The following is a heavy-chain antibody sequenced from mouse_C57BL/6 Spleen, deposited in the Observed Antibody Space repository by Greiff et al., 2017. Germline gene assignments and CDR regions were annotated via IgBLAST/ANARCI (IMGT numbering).Heavy chain of an antibody. CDR3: ARYGSSYWYYFDY. V-gene: IGHV1-64*01. CDR2: IHPNSGST. Sequence: QVQLQQPGAELVKPGASVKLSCKASGYTFTSYWMHWVKQRPGQGLEWIGMIHPNSGSTNYNEKFKSKATLTVDKSSSTAYMQRSSLTSEDSAVYYCARYGSSYWYYFDYWGQGTTLTGSS. J-gene: IGHJ2*01. D-gene: IGHD1-1*01. CDR1: GYTFTSYW.